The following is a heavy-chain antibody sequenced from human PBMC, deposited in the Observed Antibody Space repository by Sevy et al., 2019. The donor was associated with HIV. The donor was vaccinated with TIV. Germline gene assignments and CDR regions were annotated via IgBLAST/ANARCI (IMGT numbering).Heavy chain of an antibody. CDR2: INPNSGDT. Sequence: ASVKVSCKASGYTFTDYFMHWVRQAPGRGLEWMGWINPNSGDTKYAQKFQGRVTVTRDTSIRTAYMELSSLRFDDTAVYYCASPGGYRYGSLLDNWGQGTLVTVSS. V-gene: IGHV1-2*02. CDR1: GYTFTDYF. J-gene: IGHJ4*02. D-gene: IGHD5-18*01. CDR3: ASPGGYRYGSLLDN.